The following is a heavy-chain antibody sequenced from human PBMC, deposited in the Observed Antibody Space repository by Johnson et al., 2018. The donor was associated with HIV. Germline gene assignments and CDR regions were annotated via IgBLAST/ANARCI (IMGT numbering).Heavy chain of an antibody. D-gene: IGHD5-18*01. Sequence: EQLVESGGGLVQPGGSLRLSCAASGFTFSSYAMSWVRQAPGKGLEWVSVIYSGGSTYYADSVKGRVTNSRDNSKNTLYLQLNSLGAEDTAVYYCARDGGYSYGDAFDIWGQGTMVTVSS. V-gene: IGHV3-66*01. J-gene: IGHJ3*02. CDR1: GFTFSSYA. CDR3: ARDGGYSYGDAFDI. CDR2: IYSGGST.